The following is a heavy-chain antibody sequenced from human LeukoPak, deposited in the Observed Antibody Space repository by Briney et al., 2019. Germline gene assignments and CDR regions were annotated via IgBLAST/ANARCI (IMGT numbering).Heavy chain of an antibody. Sequence: GGSLRLSCAVSGFTFSSYAMSWVRQAPGMGLEWVSGITYGGGSTYYADSVKGRFTISRDNSKNTLFLQMNGLRAEDTAIYYCTIYGGRGYSRGYFDYWGQGTLVTVSS. CDR1: GFTFSSYA. V-gene: IGHV3-23*01. CDR3: TIYGGRGYSRGYFDY. CDR2: ITYGGGST. D-gene: IGHD5-18*01. J-gene: IGHJ4*02.